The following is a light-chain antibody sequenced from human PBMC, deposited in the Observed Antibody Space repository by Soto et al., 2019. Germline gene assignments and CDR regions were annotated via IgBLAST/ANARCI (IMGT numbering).Light chain of an antibody. CDR2: DAS. CDR3: QQYDTPLT. CDR1: QDISNY. J-gene: IGKJ4*01. Sequence: DIQMIQSPSSLSASVGDRVTITCQASQDISNYLNWYQQKPGKAPKLLIYDASNLETGVPSRFSGSGSGTDFTFTISSLQPEDIATYYCQQYDTPLTFGGGTKVDIK. V-gene: IGKV1-33*01.